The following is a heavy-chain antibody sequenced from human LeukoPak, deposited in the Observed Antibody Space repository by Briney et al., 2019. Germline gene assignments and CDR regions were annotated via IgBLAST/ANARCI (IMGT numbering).Heavy chain of an antibody. V-gene: IGHV3-43*02. D-gene: IGHD3-22*01. Sequence: GGSLRLSCAASGFTFDDYAMHWVRQAPGKGLERVSLISGDGGSTYYADSVKGRFTISRDNSKNSLYLQKNSLRTEDTALYYCAKDGGYYDSSGSFDYGGQGTLGTVST. CDR3: AKDGGYYDSSGSFDY. CDR2: ISGDGGST. J-gene: IGHJ4*02. CDR1: GFTFDDYA.